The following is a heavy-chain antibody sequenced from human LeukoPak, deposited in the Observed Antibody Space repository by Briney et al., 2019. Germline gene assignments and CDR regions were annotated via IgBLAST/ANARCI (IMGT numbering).Heavy chain of an antibody. CDR3: AELGITMIGGV. CDR1: GFTFSSYE. CDR2: ISSSGSTI. V-gene: IGHV3-48*03. J-gene: IGHJ6*04. Sequence: GGTLRLSCAASGFTFSSYEMNWVCQAPGKGLEWVSYISSSGSTIYYADSVKGRFTISRDNAKNSLYLQMNSLRAEDTAVYYCAELGITMIGGVWGKGTTVTISS. D-gene: IGHD3-10*02.